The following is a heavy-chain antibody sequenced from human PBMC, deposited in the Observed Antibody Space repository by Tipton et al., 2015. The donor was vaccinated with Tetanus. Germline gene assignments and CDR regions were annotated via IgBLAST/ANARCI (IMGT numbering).Heavy chain of an antibody. V-gene: IGHV3-48*04. CDR1: GFTFSSYT. J-gene: IGHJ1*01. Sequence: SLRLSCAASGFTFSSYTLHWVRQAPGKGLEWVSDMSRSGITKNYADSVRGRFTISRDNAKKSLYLQMNSLRAEDTAVYYCARGCYVWGAVTRTAEYFHHCGQGPLVIVSS. CDR2: MSRSGITK. CDR3: ARGCYVWGAVTRTAEYFHH. D-gene: IGHD3-16*01.